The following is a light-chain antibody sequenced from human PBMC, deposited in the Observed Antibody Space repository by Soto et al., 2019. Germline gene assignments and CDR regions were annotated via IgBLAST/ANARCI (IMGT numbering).Light chain of an antibody. Sequence: EILLTQSPATLSLSPGERATLSCRASRSMTTKLAWYQQKPGQAPRLLIHGASSRSTGIPDRFSGSGSGTDFTLTISRLEPEDFAVYYCQQYGSSAYTFGQGTKLEIK. CDR1: RSMTTK. CDR2: GAS. V-gene: IGKV3-20*01. CDR3: QQYGSSAYT. J-gene: IGKJ2*01.